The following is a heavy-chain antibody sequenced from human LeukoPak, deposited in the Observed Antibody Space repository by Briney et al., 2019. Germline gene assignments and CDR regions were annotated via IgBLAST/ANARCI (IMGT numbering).Heavy chain of an antibody. Sequence: ASVKDSCKASGYTFTGYYMHWVGQAPGQGREWMGWINPNSGGTNYAQKFQGRVTMTRDTSINTAYMEQSKLRSDDTAVYYCSRETPPYSSGSLADYWGQGTLVTVSS. CDR2: INPNSGGT. CDR3: SRETPPYSSGSLADY. J-gene: IGHJ4*02. V-gene: IGHV1-2*02. D-gene: IGHD6-19*01. CDR1: GYTFTGYY.